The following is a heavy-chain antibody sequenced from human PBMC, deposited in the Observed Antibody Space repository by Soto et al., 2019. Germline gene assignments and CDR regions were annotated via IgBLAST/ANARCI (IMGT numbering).Heavy chain of an antibody. D-gene: IGHD3-10*01. V-gene: IGHV4-59*01. CDR2: IYYSGST. CDR1: GGSISSYY. CDR3: ARRRQLGGTFFFDY. Sequence: SETLSLTCTVSGGSISSYYWIWIRQPPGKGLEWIGYIYYSGSTNYNPSLKSRVTISVDTSKNQFSLRLSSVTAADTAVYYCARRRQLGGTFFFDYWGQGTLVTVSS. J-gene: IGHJ4*02.